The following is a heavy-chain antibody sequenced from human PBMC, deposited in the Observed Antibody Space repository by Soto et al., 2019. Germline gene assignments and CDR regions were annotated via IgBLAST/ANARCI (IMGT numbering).Heavy chain of an antibody. V-gene: IGHV1-69*01. CDR3: ARSQGSSTSLDHYYYCYYGMDA. J-gene: IGHJ6*02. CDR2: LIPISGTA. Sequence: QVQLVQSGAEVKKPGSSVKVSCKASGGTFSSYAISWVRQAPGQGLEWMGGLIPISGTANYAQKFQGRVTMTADESTSTDYMELSSLRSEDTAVYYCARSQGSSTSLDHYYYCYYGMDAWGQGTTVTVS. D-gene: IGHD2-2*01. CDR1: GGTFSSYA.